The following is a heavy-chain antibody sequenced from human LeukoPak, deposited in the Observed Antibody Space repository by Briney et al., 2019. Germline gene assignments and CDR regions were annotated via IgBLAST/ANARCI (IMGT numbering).Heavy chain of an antibody. Sequence: SVKVSCKASGGTFSTYGLSWVRQAPGQGLEWMGGIIPVYGTSNYAQKFQGRVTITTDESMSTVYMEVSSLRSEDTAVYYCASQGSSSRFGYYYYYMAVWGRGTTVIVSS. CDR3: ASQGSSSRFGYYYYYMAV. CDR2: IIPVYGTS. CDR1: GGTFSTYG. D-gene: IGHD6-6*01. V-gene: IGHV1-69*05. J-gene: IGHJ6*03.